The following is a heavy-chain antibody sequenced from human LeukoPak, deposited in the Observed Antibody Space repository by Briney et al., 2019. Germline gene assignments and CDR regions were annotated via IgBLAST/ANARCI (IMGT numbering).Heavy chain of an antibody. D-gene: IGHD5-12*01. Sequence: ASVKVSCKASGYTFTSYGISWVRQAPGQGLEWMGWISVYNGNTNYAQKFQGRVTMTTDTSTSTAYMELRSLRSDDTAVYYCARRGYSGYDIGGSDYWGQGTLVTVSS. CDR2: ISVYNGNT. CDR3: ARRGYSGYDIGGSDY. CDR1: GYTFTSYG. V-gene: IGHV1-18*01. J-gene: IGHJ4*02.